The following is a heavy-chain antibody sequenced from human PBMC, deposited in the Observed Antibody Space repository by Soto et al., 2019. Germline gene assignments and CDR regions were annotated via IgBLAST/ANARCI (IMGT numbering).Heavy chain of an antibody. CDR1: GYTFTSYD. Sequence: QVQLVQSGAEVKKPGASVKVSCKASGYTFTSYDINWVRQATGQGLEWMGWMNPNSGNTGYAQKFQGRITLTRNTSRRTAYMELSSLRSEDTAGYYRAREGVRGMDVWGQGTTVTVSS. D-gene: IGHD3-16*01. CDR3: AREGVRGMDV. J-gene: IGHJ6*02. V-gene: IGHV1-8*01. CDR2: MNPNSGNT.